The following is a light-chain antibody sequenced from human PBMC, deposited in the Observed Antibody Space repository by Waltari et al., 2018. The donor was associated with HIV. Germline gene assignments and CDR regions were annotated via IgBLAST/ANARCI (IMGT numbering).Light chain of an antibody. CDR2: SNN. Sequence: QSVLTQPPSASGTPGQRVTISCSGSSSNIGSNPVNWYQPLPGTAPKLLIYSNNQRPSGVPDRFSGSKSGTSASLAISGLQSEDEADYYCAAWDDSLNVLFGGGTKLTVL. J-gene: IGLJ2*01. V-gene: IGLV1-44*01. CDR1: SSNIGSNP. CDR3: AAWDDSLNVL.